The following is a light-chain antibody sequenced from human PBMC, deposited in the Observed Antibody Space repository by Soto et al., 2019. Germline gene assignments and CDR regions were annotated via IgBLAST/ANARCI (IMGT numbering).Light chain of an antibody. J-gene: IGKJ5*01. Sequence: DIQMTQSPSSLSASVGDRVTITCRASQTVSTSLNWYQQKPGIAPNLLIYAASSLQSGVPSRFSGRGSGTDFTLIISSLQPEDFATYYCQQSYSTPVTFGQGTRLEIK. CDR2: AAS. V-gene: IGKV1-39*01. CDR3: QQSYSTPVT. CDR1: QTVSTS.